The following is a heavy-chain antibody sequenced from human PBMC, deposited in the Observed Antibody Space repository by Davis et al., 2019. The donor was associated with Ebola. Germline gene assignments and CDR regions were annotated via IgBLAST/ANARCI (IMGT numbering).Heavy chain of an antibody. CDR3: AKDRECSSTSCYSLHIYGMDV. D-gene: IGHD2-2*02. CDR2: ISYDGSNK. Sequence: GESLKISCAASGFTFSSYGMHWVRPAPGKGLEWVAVISYDGSNKYYADSVKGRFTISRDNSKNTLYLQMNSLRAEDTAVYYCAKDRECSSTSCYSLHIYGMDVWGQGTTVTVSS. V-gene: IGHV3-30*18. CDR1: GFTFSSYG. J-gene: IGHJ6*02.